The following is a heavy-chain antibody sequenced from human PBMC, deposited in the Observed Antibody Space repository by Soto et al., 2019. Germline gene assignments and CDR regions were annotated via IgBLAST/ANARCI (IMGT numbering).Heavy chain of an antibody. CDR3: ARGGPCSSTSCYVGGPMDV. J-gene: IGHJ6*03. CDR1: GFTVSSNY. CDR2: IYSGGST. Sequence: GGSLRLSCAASGFTVSSNYMSWVRQAPGKGLEWVSVIYSGGSTYYADSVKGRFTISRDNSKNTLYLQMNSLRAEDTAVYYCARGGPCSSTSCYVGGPMDVWGKGTTVTVSS. D-gene: IGHD2-2*01. V-gene: IGHV3-66*01.